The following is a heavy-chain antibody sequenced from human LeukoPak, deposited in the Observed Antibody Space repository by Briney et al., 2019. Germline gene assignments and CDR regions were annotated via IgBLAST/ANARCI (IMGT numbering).Heavy chain of an antibody. V-gene: IGHV1-8*01. CDR1: GYTFTIYD. J-gene: IGHJ3*02. Sequence: GASVKLSCKSSGYTFTIYDINLGRHGTGQGLEWMGWMNPNSGNTGYAQKFQGRVTMTRNTSISTTYMELSSLRSEDTAVYYCARGWGQWGLAWGFDIWGQGTMVTVSS. D-gene: IGHD1-26*01. CDR3: ARGWGQWGLAWGFDI. CDR2: MNPNSGNT.